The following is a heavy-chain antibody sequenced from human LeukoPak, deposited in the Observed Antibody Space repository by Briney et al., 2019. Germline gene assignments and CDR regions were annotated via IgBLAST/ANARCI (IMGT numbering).Heavy chain of an antibody. V-gene: IGHV1-18*01. Sequence: ASVKVSCKASGYTFTSYGISWVRQAPGQGLEWMGWISAYNGNTNYAQKLQGRVTMTTDTSTSTAYMELRSLRSDDTAVYYCARDTWDCSGGSCSSGYDYWGQGTLVTVSS. CDR1: GYTFTSYG. CDR3: ARDTWDCSGGSCSSGYDY. J-gene: IGHJ4*02. CDR2: ISAYNGNT. D-gene: IGHD2-15*01.